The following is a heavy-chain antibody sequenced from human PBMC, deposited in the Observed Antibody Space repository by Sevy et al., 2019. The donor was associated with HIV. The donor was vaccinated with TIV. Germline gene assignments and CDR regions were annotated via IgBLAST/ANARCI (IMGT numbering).Heavy chain of an antibody. Sequence: ASVKVSCKVSGYTLTELSMHWVRQAPGKGLEWMGGFDPEDGETIYAQKFQGRVTMTEDTSTDTAYMELSSLRSEDTAAYYCATVAVMSNYFDYWGQGTLVTVSS. D-gene: IGHD2-8*01. CDR1: GYTLTELS. CDR2: FDPEDGET. CDR3: ATVAVMSNYFDY. J-gene: IGHJ4*02. V-gene: IGHV1-24*01.